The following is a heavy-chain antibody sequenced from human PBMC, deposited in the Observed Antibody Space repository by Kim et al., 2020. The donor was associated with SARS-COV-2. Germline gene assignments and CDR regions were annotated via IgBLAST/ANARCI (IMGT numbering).Heavy chain of an antibody. V-gene: IGHV4-39*01. J-gene: IGHJ5*02. Sequence: SETLSLTCTVSGGSISSSSYYWGWIRQPPGKGLEWIGSIYYSGSTYYNPSLKSRVTISVDTSKNQFSLKLSSVTAADTAVYYCASEYGSGSYYKEPRNRDNWFDPWGQGTLVTVSS. CDR2: IYYSGST. CDR1: GGSISSSSYY. CDR3: ASEYGSGSYYKEPRNRDNWFDP. D-gene: IGHD3-10*01.